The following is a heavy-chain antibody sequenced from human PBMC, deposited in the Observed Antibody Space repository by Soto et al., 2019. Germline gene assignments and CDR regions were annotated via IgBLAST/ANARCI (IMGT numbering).Heavy chain of an antibody. CDR2: ISYDGSNK. D-gene: IGHD6-6*01. Sequence: QVQLVESGGGVVQPGRSLRLSCAASGFTFSSYAMHWVRQAPGKGLEWVAVISYDGSNKYYADSVKGRFTISRDNSKNTLYLQMTSLRAEDTAVYYCARPSIAARYYYGMDVWGQGTTVTVSS. CDR3: ARPSIAARYYYGMDV. CDR1: GFTFSSYA. V-gene: IGHV3-30-3*01. J-gene: IGHJ6*02.